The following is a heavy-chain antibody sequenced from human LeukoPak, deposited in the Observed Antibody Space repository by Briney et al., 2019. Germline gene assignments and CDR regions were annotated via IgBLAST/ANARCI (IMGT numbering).Heavy chain of an antibody. Sequence: ASVKVSCKASGYTFTGYYMHWVRQAPGQGLEWMGRINPNSGDTNYAQKFQGRVTMTRDTSISTAYLELSRLRGDDTAVYYCVPSSTNPYFDYWGQGTLVTVSS. CDR1: GYTFTGYY. D-gene: IGHD5-24*01. V-gene: IGHV1-2*06. J-gene: IGHJ4*02. CDR2: INPNSGDT. CDR3: VPSSTNPYFDY.